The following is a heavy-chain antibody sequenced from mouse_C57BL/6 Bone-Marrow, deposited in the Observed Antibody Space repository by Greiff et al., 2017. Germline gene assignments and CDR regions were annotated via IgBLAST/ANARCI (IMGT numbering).Heavy chain of an antibody. CDR2: INPGSGGT. CDR1: GYAFTNYL. CDR3: ARVGYDEGFDY. J-gene: IGHJ2*01. V-gene: IGHV1-54*01. D-gene: IGHD2-2*01. Sequence: QVHVKQSGAELVRPGTSVKVSCKASGYAFTNYLIEWVKQRPGQGLEWIGVINPGSGGTNYNEKFKSKATLTVDKSSSTAYMQLSSLTSEDSAFYYCARVGYDEGFDYWGQGTTLTVAS.